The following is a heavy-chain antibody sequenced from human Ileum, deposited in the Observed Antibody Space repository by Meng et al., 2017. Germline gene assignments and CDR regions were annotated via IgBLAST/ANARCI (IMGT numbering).Heavy chain of an antibody. J-gene: IGHJ4*02. Sequence: QVQFVQSGAEVKKPGASVKVSCKASGYTFINNALHWMRQAPGQSLEWVGWINAGIGDTKYSQNLQGRVTITRDTSASTTYMELRSLKSEDTATYYCARDRGATYSFDYWGQGTLVTVSS. CDR1: GYTFINNA. D-gene: IGHD1-26*01. V-gene: IGHV1-3*01. CDR2: INAGIGDT. CDR3: ARDRGATYSFDY.